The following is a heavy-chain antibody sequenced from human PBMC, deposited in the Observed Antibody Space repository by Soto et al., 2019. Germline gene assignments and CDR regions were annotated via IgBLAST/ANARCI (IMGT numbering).Heavy chain of an antibody. CDR1: GESISSRSSY. Sequence: PSETLSLTCIVSGESISSRSSYWICIRQPPGKGLEWIGSIYYSGRTYYNPSFKSRVTISIDTSKNQFSLKLSSVTATDTAVYYCARQRTTVVTQAYFDHWGQGALVTVSS. V-gene: IGHV4-39*01. CDR3: ARQRTTVVTQAYFDH. J-gene: IGHJ4*02. D-gene: IGHD2-21*02. CDR2: IYYSGRT.